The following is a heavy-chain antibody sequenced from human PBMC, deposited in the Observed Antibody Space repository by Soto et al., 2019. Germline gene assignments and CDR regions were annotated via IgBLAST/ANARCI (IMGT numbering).Heavy chain of an antibody. D-gene: IGHD2-21*02. CDR3: ARVRGLTTKVTPGVADY. Sequence: GGSLRLSCAASGFTFSSYGMHWVRQAPGKGLEWVAVIWYDGSNKYYADSVKGRFTISRDNSKNTLYLQMNSLNAEDTAVYYWARVRGLTTKVTPGVADYGGQGTLVSVS. CDR2: IWYDGSNK. CDR1: GFTFSSYG. J-gene: IGHJ4*02. V-gene: IGHV3-33*01.